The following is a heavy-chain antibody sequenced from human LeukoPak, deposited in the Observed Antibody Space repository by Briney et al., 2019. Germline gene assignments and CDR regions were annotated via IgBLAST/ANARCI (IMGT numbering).Heavy chain of an antibody. CDR1: GGSMSGYY. V-gene: IGHV4-59*12. Sequence: SETLSLTCTISGGSMSGYYWSWIRQPPGKGLQWIGYIYSSGTTNYNPSLKSRVTISVDTSKNQFSLKLSSVTAADTAVYYCARGMTAAGKFDPWGQGTLVTVSS. CDR3: ARGMTAAGKFDP. D-gene: IGHD6-13*01. CDR2: IYSSGTT. J-gene: IGHJ5*02.